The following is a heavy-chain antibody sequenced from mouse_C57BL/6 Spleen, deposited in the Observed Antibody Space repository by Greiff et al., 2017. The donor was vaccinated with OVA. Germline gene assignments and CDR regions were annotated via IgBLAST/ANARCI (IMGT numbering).Heavy chain of an antibody. Sequence: QQSCKASGYTFTSYWMHWVKQRPGRGLEWIGRIDPNSGGTKYNEKFKSKSTLTVDKPSSTAYMQLSSLTSEDSAVYYCARSGTTVVAFDYWGQGTTLTVSS. D-gene: IGHD1-1*01. CDR1: GYTFTSYW. J-gene: IGHJ2*01. CDR3: ARSGTTVVAFDY. CDR2: IDPNSGGT. V-gene: IGHV1-72*01.